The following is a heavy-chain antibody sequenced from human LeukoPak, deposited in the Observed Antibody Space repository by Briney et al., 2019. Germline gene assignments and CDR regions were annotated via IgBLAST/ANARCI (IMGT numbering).Heavy chain of an antibody. V-gene: IGHV4-28*03. D-gene: IGHD3-22*01. J-gene: IGHJ4*02. CDR3: ARDGTLYYDSSAHFDY. Sequence: PSETLSLTCAVSGYSISSSNWWGWIRPPPGKGLEWIGYIYYSGSTYYNPSLKSRVTMSVDKSKNQFSLKLSSVTAADTAVYYCARDGTLYYDSSAHFDYWGQGTLVTVSS. CDR1: GYSISSSNW. CDR2: IYYSGST.